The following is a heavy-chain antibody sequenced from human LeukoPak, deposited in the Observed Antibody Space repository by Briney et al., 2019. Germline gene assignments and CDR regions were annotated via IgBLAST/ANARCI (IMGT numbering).Heavy chain of an antibody. Sequence: SETLSLTCAVYGGSFSRYYWSWIRQSPGKGLEWLAEIDHRGDPNYNPSVESRVHISVDTSKHQFSLEVRSLSAADTAVYYCARGATISETGYFDFWGQGTLVTVSS. CDR1: GGSFSRYY. CDR3: ARGATISETGYFDF. J-gene: IGHJ4*03. V-gene: IGHV4-34*01. D-gene: IGHD1-1*01. CDR2: IDHRGDP.